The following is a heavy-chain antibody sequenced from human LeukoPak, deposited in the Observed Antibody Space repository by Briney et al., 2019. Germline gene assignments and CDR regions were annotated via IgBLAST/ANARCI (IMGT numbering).Heavy chain of an antibody. V-gene: IGHV4-31*03. D-gene: IGHD3-22*01. CDR2: IYYSGST. Sequence: SETLSLTCTVSGGSISSGGYSWSWIRQHPGKGLEWIGYIYYSGSTYYNPSLKSRVTISVDTSKNQFSLKLSSVTAADTAVYYCAREQPTYYYDSSGYYFENYFNYWGQGTLVTVSS. J-gene: IGHJ4*02. CDR1: GGSISSGGYS. CDR3: AREQPTYYYDSSGYYFENYFNY.